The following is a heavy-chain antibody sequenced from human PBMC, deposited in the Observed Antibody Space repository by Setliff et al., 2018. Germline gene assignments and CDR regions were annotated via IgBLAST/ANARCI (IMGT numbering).Heavy chain of an antibody. Sequence: GGSLRLSCAASGFTFSTYRMHWVRQAPGKGLEWVANIKQDGSEKYYVDSVKGRFTISRDNAKNSLYLQMNSLRADDTAVYYCRLTLPYDYDSSGSLWFMDVWGKGNPGHRLL. CDR2: IKQDGSEK. D-gene: IGHD3-22*01. CDR3: RLTLPYDYDSSGSLWFMDV. V-gene: IGHV3-7*01. CDR1: GFTFSTYR. J-gene: IGHJ6*03.